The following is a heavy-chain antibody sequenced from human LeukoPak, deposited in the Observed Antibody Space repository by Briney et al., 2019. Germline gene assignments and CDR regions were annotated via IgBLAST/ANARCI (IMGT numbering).Heavy chain of an antibody. V-gene: IGHV4-39*01. J-gene: IGHJ4*02. D-gene: IGHD3-3*01. CDR2: IYYSGST. Sequence: SETLSLTCTVSGGSISSSSYYWGWIRQPPGKGLEWIGSIYYSGSTYYNPSLKSRVTISVDTSKNQFSLKLSSVTAADTAVYYCARQYGSITIFGVVFLYHFDYWGQGTLVTVSS. CDR1: GGSISSSSYY. CDR3: ARQYGSITIFGVVFLYHFDY.